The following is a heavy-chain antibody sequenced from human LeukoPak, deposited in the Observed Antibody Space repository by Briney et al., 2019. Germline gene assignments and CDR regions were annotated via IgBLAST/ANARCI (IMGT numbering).Heavy chain of an antibody. CDR3: ARSRYYYDSSGYPHVGNFDY. CDR1: GGSISSNNW. J-gene: IGHJ4*02. V-gene: IGHV4-4*02. CDR2: IYHSGST. D-gene: IGHD3-22*01. Sequence: SETLSLTCAVSGGSISSNNWWNWVRQTPGKGLEWIGEIYHSGSTNYNPSLKSRVTISVDTSKNQFSLKLSSVTAADTAVYYCARSRYYYDSSGYPHVGNFDYWGQGTLVTVSS.